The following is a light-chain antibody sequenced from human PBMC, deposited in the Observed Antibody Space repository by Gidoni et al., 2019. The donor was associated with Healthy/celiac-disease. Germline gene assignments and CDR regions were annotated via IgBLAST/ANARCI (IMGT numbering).Light chain of an antibody. CDR1: QSISSY. CDR2: AAS. CDR3: QQSYSTLT. V-gene: IGKV1-39*01. J-gene: IGKJ3*01. Sequence: QSPSSLSASVGDRVTITCRASQSISSYLNWYQQKPGKAPKLLIYAASSLQSGVPSRFRGSGSGTDFTLTISSLQPEDFATYYCQQSYSTLTFGPGTKVDIK.